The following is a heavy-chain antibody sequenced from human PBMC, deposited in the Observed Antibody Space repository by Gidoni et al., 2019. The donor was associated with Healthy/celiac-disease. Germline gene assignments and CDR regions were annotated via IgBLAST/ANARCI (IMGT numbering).Heavy chain of an antibody. CDR3: ASIAAAGTDFDY. J-gene: IGHJ4*02. D-gene: IGHD6-13*01. V-gene: IGHV3-30-3*01. CDR2: ISYDGSNK. CDR1: VFTFSSYA. Sequence: QVQLVESGGGVVQPGRSLRLSCAASVFTFSSYAMHWVRQAPGKGLEWVAVISYDGSNKYYADSVKGRFTISRDNSKNTLYLQMNSLRAEDTAVYYCASIAAAGTDFDYWGQGTLVTVSS.